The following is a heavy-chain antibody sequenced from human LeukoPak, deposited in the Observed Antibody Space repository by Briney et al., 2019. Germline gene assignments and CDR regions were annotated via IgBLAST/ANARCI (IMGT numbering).Heavy chain of an antibody. Sequence: GASVKVSCKASGYTFTGYSMHCVRQAPGQGLEWMGWINPNSGGTNYAQKFQGRVTMTRDTSISTAYMELSRLRSDDTAVYYCARAASGSYYVRYLKYWGQGTLVTVSS. CDR1: GYTFTGYS. D-gene: IGHD1-26*01. V-gene: IGHV1-2*02. CDR2: INPNSGGT. J-gene: IGHJ4*02. CDR3: ARAASGSYYVRYLKY.